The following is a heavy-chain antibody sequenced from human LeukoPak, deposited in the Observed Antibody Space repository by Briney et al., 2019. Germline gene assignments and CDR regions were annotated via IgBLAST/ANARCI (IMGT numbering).Heavy chain of an antibody. D-gene: IGHD3-9*01. CDR2: IKQGGSEK. Sequence: GGSLRLSCAASGFTFSSYWMSWVRQAPGKGLEWVANIKQGGSEKYYVDSVKGRFTISRDNAKNSLYLQMNSLRAEDTAVYYCAKNYYDILTGYQDAFDIWGQGTMVTVSS. J-gene: IGHJ3*02. CDR3: AKNYYDILTGYQDAFDI. CDR1: GFTFSSYW. V-gene: IGHV3-7*02.